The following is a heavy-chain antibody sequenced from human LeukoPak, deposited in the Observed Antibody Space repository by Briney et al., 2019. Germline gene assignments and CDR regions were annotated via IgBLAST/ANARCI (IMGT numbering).Heavy chain of an antibody. CDR3: TTYRSGHY. CDR1: GFIFSGSE. CDR2: VTTKPNNYAT. V-gene: IGHV3-73*01. J-gene: IGHJ4*02. Sequence: GGSLRLSCAASGFIFSGSEMHWVRQASGKGLEWVGRVTTKPNNYATTYGASVKGRFTISRDDSANTAYLQMNSLKTEDTAVYYCTTYRSGHYWGQGTLVTVSS. D-gene: IGHD6-19*01.